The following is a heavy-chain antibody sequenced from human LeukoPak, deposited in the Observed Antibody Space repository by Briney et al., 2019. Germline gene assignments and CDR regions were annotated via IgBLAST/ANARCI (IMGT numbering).Heavy chain of an antibody. V-gene: IGHV4-39*07. CDR3: ARTDSSGWYGGFDY. J-gene: IGHJ4*02. D-gene: IGHD6-19*01. CDR1: GDSISSSTYY. CDR2: IYYSGST. Sequence: PSETLSLTCNVSGDSISSSTYYWGWIRQSPGKGLEWIGSIYYSGSTYYNPSLESRVTISVATAKNQFSMTLSSVTAADTAVYYCARTDSSGWYGGFDYWGQGTQVTVSS.